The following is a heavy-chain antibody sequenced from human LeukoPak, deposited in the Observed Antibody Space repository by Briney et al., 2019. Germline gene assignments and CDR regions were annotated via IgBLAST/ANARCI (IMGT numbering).Heavy chain of an antibody. CDR3: ARVGSIVVVNFDY. CDR1: GYSISSGYY. V-gene: IGHV4-38-2*02. D-gene: IGHD3-22*01. CDR2: IYHSGST. Sequence: SETLSLTCTVSGYSISSGYYWGWIRQPPGKGLEWIGSIYHSGSTYYNPSLKSRVTISVDTSKNQFSLKLSSVTAADTAVYYCARVGSIVVVNFDYWGQGTLVTVSS. J-gene: IGHJ4*02.